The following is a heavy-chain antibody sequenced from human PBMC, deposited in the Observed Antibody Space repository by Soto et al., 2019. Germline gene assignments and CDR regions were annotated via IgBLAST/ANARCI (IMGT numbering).Heavy chain of an antibody. J-gene: IGHJ4*02. CDR2: ISHLDTT. CDR3: ARGGGYDSLDF. CDR1: GVTISYGGYS. Sequence: SETLSLTCSVSGVTISYGGYSWSWIRQSPGKGLEWLCYISHLDTTYYNPSFQSRLSLSIDRTRNRFSLSLSSMTAADEAVYYCARGGGYDSLDFWGQGIQVTVSS. V-gene: IGHV4-30-2*06. D-gene: IGHD5-12*01.